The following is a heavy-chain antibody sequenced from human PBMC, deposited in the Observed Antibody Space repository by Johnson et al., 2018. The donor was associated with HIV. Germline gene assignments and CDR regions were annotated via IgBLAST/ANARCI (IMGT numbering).Heavy chain of an antibody. CDR1: GFTVSSNY. Sequence: VQLVESGGGLVQPGGSLRLSCAASGFTVSSNYMSWVRQAPGKGLEWVSVIYSGGSTYYAVSVKGRFTISRDNSKNTLYLQMNSLRAEDTALYYCARPADYGDYSRDAFDIWGQGTMVTVSS. CDR3: ARPADYGDYSRDAFDI. CDR2: IYSGGST. V-gene: IGHV3-66*01. D-gene: IGHD4-17*01. J-gene: IGHJ3*02.